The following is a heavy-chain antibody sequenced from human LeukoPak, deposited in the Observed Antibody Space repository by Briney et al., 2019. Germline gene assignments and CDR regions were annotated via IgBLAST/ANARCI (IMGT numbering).Heavy chain of an antibody. Sequence: ASVKVSCKASGYTFTSYYMHWVPQAPGQGLEWMGIINPSGGSTSYAQKFQGRVTMTRDMSTSTVYMELSSLRAEDTAVYYCASTGLDAFDIWGQGTMFTVSS. D-gene: IGHD4-17*01. CDR2: INPSGGST. J-gene: IGHJ3*02. CDR3: ASTGLDAFDI. V-gene: IGHV1-46*01. CDR1: GYTFTSYY.